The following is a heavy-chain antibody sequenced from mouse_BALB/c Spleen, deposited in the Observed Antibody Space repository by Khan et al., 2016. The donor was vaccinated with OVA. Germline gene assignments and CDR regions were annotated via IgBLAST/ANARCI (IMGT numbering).Heavy chain of an antibody. D-gene: IGHD2-1*01. V-gene: IGHV1S132*01. CDR3: ARGYFGNYEFAY. CDR2: IFPGTGTT. CDR1: GYTFTSYW. Sequence: QVQLQQPGAELVKPGASVKLSCKTSGYTFTSYWIQWVKQRPGQGLGWIGQIFPGTGTTYYNENFKGKATLTVDTSSNTAYMPLSSLTSEDSAVYFCARGYFGNYEFAYWGQGTLVTVSP. J-gene: IGHJ3*01.